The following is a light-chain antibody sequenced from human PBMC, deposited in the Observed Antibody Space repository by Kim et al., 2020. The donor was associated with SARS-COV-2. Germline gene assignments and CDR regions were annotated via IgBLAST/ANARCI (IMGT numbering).Light chain of an antibody. V-gene: IGKV3-20*01. CDR1: QSVSSNN. Sequence: PGESATLSCRASQSVSSNNLAWYQQKPGQPPRLLIYGASNRATGIPDRFSGSGSGTDFTLTISGLGPEDLAVYYCQQYGTSLRTFGQGTKVDIK. J-gene: IGKJ1*01. CDR2: GAS. CDR3: QQYGTSLRT.